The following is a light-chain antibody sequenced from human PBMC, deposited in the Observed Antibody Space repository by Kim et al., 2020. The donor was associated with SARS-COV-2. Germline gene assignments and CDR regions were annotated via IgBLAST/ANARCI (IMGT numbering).Light chain of an antibody. CDR2: GAS. J-gene: IGKJ5*01. V-gene: IGKV1-17*01. Sequence: ASVGDRVTIPCRASQSIRNDLGWYQQNPGRAPKRLIYGASSLQSGVPSRFSGSGSGTEFTLTISSLQPEDFATYFCLQHNTYPITFGQRTRLEIK. CDR3: LQHNTYPIT. CDR1: QSIRND.